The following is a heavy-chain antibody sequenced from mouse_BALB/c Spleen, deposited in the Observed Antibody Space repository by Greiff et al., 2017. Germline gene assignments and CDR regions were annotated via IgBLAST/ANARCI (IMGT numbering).Heavy chain of an antibody. CDR3: ARDIGDDYDRDYYAMDY. V-gene: IGHV7-3*02. D-gene: IGHD2-4*01. CDR2: IRNKANGYTT. J-gene: IGHJ4*01. CDR1: GFTFTDYY. Sequence: EVKLMESGGGLVQPGGSLRISCATSGFTFTDYYMSWVRQPPGKALEWLGFIRNKANGYTTEYSASVKGRFTISRDNSQSILYLQMNTLRAEDSATYYCARDIGDDYDRDYYAMDYWGQGTSVTVSS.